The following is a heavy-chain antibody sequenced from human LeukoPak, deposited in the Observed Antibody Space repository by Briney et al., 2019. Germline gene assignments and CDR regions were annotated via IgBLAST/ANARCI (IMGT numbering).Heavy chain of an antibody. CDR3: ARDVPNYDSSGYYPDY. CDR2: ISAYNGNT. Sequence: ASVKVSCKASGYTFTSYGISWVRQAPGQGLEWMGWISAYNGNTNYAQKLQGRVTMTTDTSTSTAYMELRSLRSDDTAVYYCARDVPNYDSSGYYPDYWGQGTLVTVSS. D-gene: IGHD3-22*01. J-gene: IGHJ4*02. CDR1: GYTFTSYG. V-gene: IGHV1-18*01.